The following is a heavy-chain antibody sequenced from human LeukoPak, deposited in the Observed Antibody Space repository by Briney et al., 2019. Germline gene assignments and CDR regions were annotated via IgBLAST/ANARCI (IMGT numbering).Heavy chain of an antibody. CDR1: GFTFSSYS. J-gene: IGHJ4*02. D-gene: IGHD6-6*01. V-gene: IGHV3-23*01. Sequence: GGSLRLSCSASGFTFSSYSKHWVRQAPGQGLEWVSTISGTSGSTYYADSVKGRFTLSRDNSENTLYLQMNSLRAEDTAVYYCARLYSSSSAPDYWGQGTLVTVSS. CDR3: ARLYSSSSAPDY. CDR2: ISGTSGST.